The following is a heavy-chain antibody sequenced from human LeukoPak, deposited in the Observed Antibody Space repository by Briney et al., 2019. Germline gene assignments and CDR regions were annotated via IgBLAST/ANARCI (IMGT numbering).Heavy chain of an antibody. CDR1: GYTFTGYY. CDR2: INPNSGGT. J-gene: IGHJ6*03. D-gene: IGHD3-16*01. V-gene: IGHV1-2*02. CDR3: ARGRTFKPKVMITFGGAHYYYYMDV. Sequence: GASVKVSCKASGYTFTGYYMHWVRQAPGQGLEWMGWINPNSGGTNYAQKFQGRVTMTRDTSISTAYMELSSLRSEDTAVYYCARGRTFKPKVMITFGGAHYYYYMDVWGKGTTVTISS.